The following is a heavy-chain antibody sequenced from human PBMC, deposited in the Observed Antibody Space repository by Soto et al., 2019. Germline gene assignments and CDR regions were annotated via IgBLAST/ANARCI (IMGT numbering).Heavy chain of an antibody. CDR1: GYTFTSYG. Sequence: QLVQSGVEMKNPGASVKVSCKASGYTFTSYGISWVRQAPGQGLEWMGWISGFNDDTNHAQKFQGRVTVIKDTSTSTAYMELRSLKSDDTAMYYCARSGSYYPARNWFGPWGQGTLVIVSS. J-gene: IGHJ5*02. V-gene: IGHV1-18*01. CDR3: ARSGSYYPARNWFGP. D-gene: IGHD3-10*01. CDR2: ISGFNDDT.